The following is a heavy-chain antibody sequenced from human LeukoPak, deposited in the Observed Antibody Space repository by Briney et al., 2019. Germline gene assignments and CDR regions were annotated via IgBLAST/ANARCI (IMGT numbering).Heavy chain of an antibody. CDR3: AREVWFGENFDY. Sequence: SEILSLTCTVSGGSISSSTYYWGWIRQPPGKGLEWIGSMYYRGSTYYNPSLKSRLTISVDTSKNQFSLKLSSVTAADTAVYYCAREVWFGENFDYWGQGTLVTVSS. V-gene: IGHV4-39*02. D-gene: IGHD3-10*01. CDR2: MYYRGST. CDR1: GGSISSSTYY. J-gene: IGHJ4*02.